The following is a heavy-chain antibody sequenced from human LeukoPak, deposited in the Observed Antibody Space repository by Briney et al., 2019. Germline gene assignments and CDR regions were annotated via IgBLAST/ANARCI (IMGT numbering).Heavy chain of an antibody. CDR1: GFTLSDYY. Sequence: GGSLRLSCAASGFTLSDYYLSWVRQAPGKGLEWVSYISSRGSTIYYADSVKGRFTISRDNAKNSVYLQMNSLRAEDTAVYYCARAPGDSSGYQWGQGTLVTVAS. CDR2: ISSRGSTI. D-gene: IGHD3-22*01. J-gene: IGHJ4*02. V-gene: IGHV3-11*01. CDR3: ARAPGDSSGYQ.